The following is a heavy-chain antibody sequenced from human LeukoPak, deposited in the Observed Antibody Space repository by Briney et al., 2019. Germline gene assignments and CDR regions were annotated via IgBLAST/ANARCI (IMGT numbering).Heavy chain of an antibody. CDR2: INHSGRT. J-gene: IGHJ4*02. CDR1: GGSFSGYY. V-gene: IGHV4-34*01. Sequence: SETLSLTCAVYGGSFSGYYWSWIRQPPGKGLEWIGEINHSGRTNYNPSLTSRVTISVGTSKNQFSLKLSSVTAADTAVYYCARAPARLYSDYWGQGTLVTVSS. D-gene: IGHD6-6*01. CDR3: ARAPARLYSDY.